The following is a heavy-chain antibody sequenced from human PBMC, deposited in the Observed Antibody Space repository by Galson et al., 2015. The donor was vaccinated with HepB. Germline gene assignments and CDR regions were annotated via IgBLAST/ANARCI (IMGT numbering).Heavy chain of an antibody. V-gene: IGHV3-23*01. CDR2: ISGSGGST. Sequence: LRLSCAASGFTFSNYAMHWVRQAPGKGLEWVSAISGSGGSTYYADSVKGRFTISRDNSKNTLYLQMNSLRAEDTAVYYCAKLLSRVDDFWSGYPFEYYFDCWGQGTLVTVSS. J-gene: IGHJ4*02. CDR3: AKLLSRVDDFWSGYPFEYYFDC. CDR1: GFTFSNYA. D-gene: IGHD3-3*01.